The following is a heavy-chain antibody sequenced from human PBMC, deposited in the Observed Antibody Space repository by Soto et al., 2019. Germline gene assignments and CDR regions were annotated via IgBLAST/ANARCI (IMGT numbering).Heavy chain of an antibody. V-gene: IGHV1-3*01. Sequence: ASVKVSCKASGYTFTSYAMHWVRQAPGQRLEWTGWINAGNGNTKYSQKFQGRVTITRDTSASIAYMELSSLRYEDTAVYYCARGPNYYDSGSYYTTFDYWGQGTLVTVSS. D-gene: IGHD3-10*01. J-gene: IGHJ4*02. CDR3: ARGPNYYDSGSYYTTFDY. CDR2: INAGNGNT. CDR1: GYTFTSYA.